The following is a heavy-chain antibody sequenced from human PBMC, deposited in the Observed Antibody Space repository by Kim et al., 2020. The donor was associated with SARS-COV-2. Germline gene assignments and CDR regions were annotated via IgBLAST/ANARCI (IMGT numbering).Heavy chain of an antibody. Sequence: SETLSLTCTVSGGSISSGGYYWSWIRQHPGKGLEWIGYIYYSGSTYYNPSLKSRVTISVDTSKNQFSLKLSSVTAADTAVYYCARTQYYDFWSGYLAGDAFDIWGQGTMVTVSS. CDR2: IYYSGST. V-gene: IGHV4-31*03. J-gene: IGHJ3*02. D-gene: IGHD3-3*01. CDR1: GGSISSGGYY. CDR3: ARTQYYDFWSGYLAGDAFDI.